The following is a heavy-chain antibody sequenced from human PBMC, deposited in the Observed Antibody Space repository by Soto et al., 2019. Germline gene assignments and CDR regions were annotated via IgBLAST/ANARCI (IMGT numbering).Heavy chain of an antibody. CDR1: GYTFTTYG. D-gene: IGHD1-1*01. J-gene: IGHJ6*02. CDR3: ARDGERDTGLNFYYYLHGMDA. Sequence: ASVKVSCKASGYTFTTYGISWVRQAPGQGLEWMRWISPYNGTTKYAEKFQGEMTMTTDTATSTAYMDLRSLRSDDTAVYYCARDGERDTGLNFYYYLHGMDAWGQGTRVTVSS. CDR2: ISPYNGTT. V-gene: IGHV1-18*04.